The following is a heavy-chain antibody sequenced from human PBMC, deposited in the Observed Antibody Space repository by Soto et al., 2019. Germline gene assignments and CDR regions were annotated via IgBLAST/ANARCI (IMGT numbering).Heavy chain of an antibody. Sequence: ASVKVSCKASGYTFTGYYMHWVRQAPGQGLEWMGWINPNSGGTNYAQKFQGRVTMTRDTSISTAYMELSRLRSDDTAVYYCARARDIVVVVAATYSGAFDIWGQGTMVTVSS. J-gene: IGHJ3*02. D-gene: IGHD2-15*01. CDR2: INPNSGGT. V-gene: IGHV1-2*02. CDR1: GYTFTGYY. CDR3: ARARDIVVVVAATYSGAFDI.